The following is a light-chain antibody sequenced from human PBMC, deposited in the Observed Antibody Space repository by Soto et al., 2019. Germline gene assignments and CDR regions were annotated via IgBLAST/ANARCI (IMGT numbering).Light chain of an antibody. CDR3: QQYGDLPQT. V-gene: IGKV3-20*01. CDR1: QSVTSNY. Sequence: EIVLTQSPATLSLSPGERATLSCRASQSVTSNYLAWYQQKPGQAPRLLIFGASSRATAIPDRFSGSGSGTDFTLTISMLDPEDWAADHCQQYGDLPQTFGQGTKVEIK. CDR2: GAS. J-gene: IGKJ1*01.